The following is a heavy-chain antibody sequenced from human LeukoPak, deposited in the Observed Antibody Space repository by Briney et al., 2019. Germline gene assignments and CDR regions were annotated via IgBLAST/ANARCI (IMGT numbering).Heavy chain of an antibody. J-gene: IGHJ4*02. V-gene: IGHV1-69*05. D-gene: IGHD3-22*01. CDR2: IIPIFGTA. CDR3: ARVVADSSGYYYVGY. Sequence: GASVKVSCKASGDTFSSYAISWVRQAPGQGLEWMGGIIPIFGTANYAQKFQGRVTITTDESTSTAYMELSRLRSEDTAVYYCARVVADSSGYYYVGYWGQATLVTVSS. CDR1: GDTFSSYA.